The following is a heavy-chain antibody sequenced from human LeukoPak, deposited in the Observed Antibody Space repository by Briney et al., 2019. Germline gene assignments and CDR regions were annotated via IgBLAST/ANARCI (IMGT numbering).Heavy chain of an antibody. CDR1: GFTFSSYG. Sequence: PGRSLRLSCAASGFTFSSYGMHWVRQAPGKGLEWVAVISYDGSNKYYADSVKARFTISRDNSKNTLYLQMNSLRAEDTAVYYCAKGGSDFDYWGQGTLVTVSS. J-gene: IGHJ4*02. V-gene: IGHV3-30*18. CDR2: ISYDGSNK. D-gene: IGHD3-10*01. CDR3: AKGGSDFDY.